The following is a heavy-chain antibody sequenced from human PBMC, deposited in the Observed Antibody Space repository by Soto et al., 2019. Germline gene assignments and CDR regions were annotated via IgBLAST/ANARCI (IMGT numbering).Heavy chain of an antibody. CDR3: ARVERGTATTVVDAFDI. J-gene: IGHJ3*02. CDR2: MSHSGGT. D-gene: IGHD1-1*01. CDR1: GGSVNSGNYY. V-gene: IGHV4-34*01. Sequence: QVQLQQWGAGLLKPSETLSLTCAVFGGSVNSGNYYWIWIRQPPGKGLEWIGEMSHSGGTNFNPSLKSRVTISVDTAKNQFSLKMSSVTAADTALYYCARVERGTATTVVDAFDIWGPGTMVTVSS.